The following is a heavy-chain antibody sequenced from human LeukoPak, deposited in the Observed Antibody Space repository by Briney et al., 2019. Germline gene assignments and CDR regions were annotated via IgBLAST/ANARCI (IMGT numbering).Heavy chain of an antibody. D-gene: IGHD4-17*01. V-gene: IGHV3-23*01. J-gene: IGHJ6*03. Sequence: GGSLRLSCAASGFTFSSHGMSWVRQAPGKGLEWVSTISGSGDNTYYADSVKGRFTISRDNSKNTLYLQMNSLRAEDTAVYYCAKNTVRRHYYYMDVWGKGTTVTVSS. CDR2: ISGSGDNT. CDR1: GFTFSSHG. CDR3: AKNTVRRHYYYMDV.